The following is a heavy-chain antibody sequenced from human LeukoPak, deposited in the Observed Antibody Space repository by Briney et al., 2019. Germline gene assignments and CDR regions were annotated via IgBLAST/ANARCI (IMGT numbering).Heavy chain of an antibody. CDR2: VYTSGDT. V-gene: IGHV4-4*07. CDR3: ARGGWNHDY. J-gene: IGHJ4*02. Sequence: PSETLSLTCTVSGVPISTSYWSWIRQPAGKGLEWIGRVYTSGDTNYNPSLNSRLTLSVDTSKNQFSLTLTSLTAADTAVYYCARGGWNHDYWGQGTLVTVSS. CDR1: GVPISTSY. D-gene: IGHD1-1*01.